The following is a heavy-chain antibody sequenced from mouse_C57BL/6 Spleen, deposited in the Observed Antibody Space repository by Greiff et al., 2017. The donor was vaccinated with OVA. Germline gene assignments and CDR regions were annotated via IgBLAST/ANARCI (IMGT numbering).Heavy chain of an antibody. CDR2: IYPGDGDT. CDR1: GYAFSSYW. CDR3: ARGPYGLYCFDY. Sequence: VQLQQSGAELVKPGASVKISCKASGYAFSSYWMNWVQQRPGKGLEWIGQIYPGDGDTNYNGKFKGKATLTAAKSASTAYVQLSSLTSEDSTVYFCARGPYGLYCFDYWGQGTTLTVSS. V-gene: IGHV1-80*01. D-gene: IGHD1-1*02. J-gene: IGHJ2*01.